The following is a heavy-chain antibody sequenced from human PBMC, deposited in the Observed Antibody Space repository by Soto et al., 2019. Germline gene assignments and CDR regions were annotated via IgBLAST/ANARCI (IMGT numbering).Heavy chain of an antibody. V-gene: IGHV1-3*01. CDR2: INAGNGNT. CDR3: ARDGITIFGVVIRDFAY. D-gene: IGHD3-3*01. CDR1: GYTFTSYA. Sequence: ASVKVSCKASGYTFTSYAMHWVRQAPGQRLEWMGWINAGNGNTKYSQKFQGRVTITRDTSASTAYMELSSLRSEDTAVYYCARDGITIFGVVIRDFAYWGQGTLVTVSS. J-gene: IGHJ4*02.